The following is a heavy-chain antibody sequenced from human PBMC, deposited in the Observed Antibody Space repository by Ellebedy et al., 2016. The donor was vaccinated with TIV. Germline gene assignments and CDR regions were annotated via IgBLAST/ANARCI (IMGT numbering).Heavy chain of an antibody. Sequence: AASVKVSCKASGFTFTSSAVQWVRQARGQRLEWIGWIVVGSGNTTYAQKFQERVTITRDMSTSTAYMELSSLRSEDTAVYYCAANRYYYDSSGYYPYYWYFDLWGRGTLVTVSS. CDR1: GFTFTSSA. D-gene: IGHD3-22*01. CDR2: IVVGSGNT. CDR3: AANRYYYDSSGYYPYYWYFDL. V-gene: IGHV1-58*01. J-gene: IGHJ2*01.